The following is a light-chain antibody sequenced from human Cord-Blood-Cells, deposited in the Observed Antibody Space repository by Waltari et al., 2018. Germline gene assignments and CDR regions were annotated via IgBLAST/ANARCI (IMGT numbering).Light chain of an antibody. CDR3: SSYTSSSTPVV. CDR1: SSDDGGYNY. CDR2: DVS. V-gene: IGLV2-14*04. J-gene: IGLJ2*01. Sequence: GQSITISCTGTSSDDGGYNYVSWYQQHPGKAPKLMIYDVSNRPSGVSNRFSGSKSGNTASLTISGLQAEDEADYYCSSYTSSSTPVVFGGGTKLTVL.